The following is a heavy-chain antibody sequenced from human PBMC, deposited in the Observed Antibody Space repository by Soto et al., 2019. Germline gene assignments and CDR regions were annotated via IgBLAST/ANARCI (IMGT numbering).Heavy chain of an antibody. Sequence: GGSLRLSCAASGFTFSNAWMSWVRQAPGKGLEWVGRIKSKTDGGTTDYSAPVKGRFTISRDDSKNTLYLQMNSLKTADTAVYYCTTDLVPMVRTEYYYYYMDVWGKGTTVTVS. J-gene: IGHJ6*03. V-gene: IGHV3-15*01. CDR3: TTDLVPMVRTEYYYYYMDV. CDR1: GFTFSNAW. CDR2: IKSKTDGGTT. D-gene: IGHD3-10*01.